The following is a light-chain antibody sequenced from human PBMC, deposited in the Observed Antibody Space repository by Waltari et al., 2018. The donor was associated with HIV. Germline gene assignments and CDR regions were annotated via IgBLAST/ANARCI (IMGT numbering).Light chain of an antibody. J-gene: IGLJ1*01. CDR3: SSYTSSSTYV. V-gene: IGLV2-14*01. Sequence: QSALTQPASVSGSPGQSITISCTGTSSDVGGYNYVSRYQQHPGKAPKLMIYEVSNRPSGVSNRFSGSKSGNTASLTSSGLQAEDEADYYCSSYTSSSTYVFGTGTKVTVL. CDR1: SSDVGGYNY. CDR2: EVS.